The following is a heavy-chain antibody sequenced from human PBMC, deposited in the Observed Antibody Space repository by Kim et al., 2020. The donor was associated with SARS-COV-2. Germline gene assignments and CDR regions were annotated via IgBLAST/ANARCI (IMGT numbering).Heavy chain of an antibody. CDR3: TTGPYSSSWYGGRYFDY. D-gene: IGHD6-13*01. CDR2: IKSKTDGGTT. Sequence: GGSLRLSCAASGFTFSNAWMSWVRQAPGKGLEWVGRIKSKTDGGTTDYAAPVKGRFTISRDDSKNTLYLQMNSLKTEDTAVYYCTTGPYSSSWYGGRYFDYWGQGTLVTVSS. CDR1: GFTFSNAW. J-gene: IGHJ4*02. V-gene: IGHV3-15*01.